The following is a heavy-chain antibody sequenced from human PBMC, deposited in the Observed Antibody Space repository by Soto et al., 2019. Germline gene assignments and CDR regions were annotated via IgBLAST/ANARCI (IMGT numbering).Heavy chain of an antibody. Sequence: GGSLRLSCATSGFVLSDCAMNWVRQAPGKGLEWVSYISSSSSVIDYADSVKGRFTVSRDNARNSLYLQMNSLRAEDTAVYYCARDLSWGSNWYYYMDVWGKGTTVTVSS. J-gene: IGHJ6*03. V-gene: IGHV3-48*01. CDR1: GFVLSDCA. CDR2: ISSSSSVI. D-gene: IGHD7-27*01. CDR3: ARDLSWGSNWYYYMDV.